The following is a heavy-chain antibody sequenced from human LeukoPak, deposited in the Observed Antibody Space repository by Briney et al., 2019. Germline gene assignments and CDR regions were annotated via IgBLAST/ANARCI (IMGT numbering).Heavy chain of an antibody. CDR3: ARDYYDNGGYFPISYFDY. V-gene: IGHV3-30-3*01. CDR2: TSYDGSNK. Sequence: PGGSLRLSCAASGSTISSYAMHWVRQAPGKGLEWVAVTSYDGSNKYYADSVRGRFTISRDNSKNTLYLQMNSLRAEDTAVYYCARDYYDNGGYFPISYFDYWGQGTLVTVSS. CDR1: GSTISSYA. D-gene: IGHD3-22*01. J-gene: IGHJ4*02.